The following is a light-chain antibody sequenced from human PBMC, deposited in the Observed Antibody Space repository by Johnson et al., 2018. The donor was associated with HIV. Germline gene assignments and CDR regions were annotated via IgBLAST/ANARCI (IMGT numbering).Light chain of an antibody. CDR3: GTWDSSLSAYV. V-gene: IGLV1-51*01. Sequence: SALTQPPSVSAAPGQQVTISCSGSSSNIGNNYVSWYQQLPGTAPKLLIYDNNKRPSGIPDRFSGSKSGTSATLGITGLQTGDEADYYCGTWDSSLSAYVFGTETKVTVL. J-gene: IGLJ1*01. CDR2: DNN. CDR1: SSNIGNNY.